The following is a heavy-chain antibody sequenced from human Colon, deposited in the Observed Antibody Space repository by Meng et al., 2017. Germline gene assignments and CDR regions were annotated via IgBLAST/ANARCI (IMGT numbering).Heavy chain of an antibody. V-gene: IGHV3-21*02. CDR2: ISSSGSYI. Sequence: EVQLVESGGGLVKPGTSLRLSCAASGFTFISYIMNWVRQAPGKGLEWVSSISSSGSYIYYADSVKGRFTISRDNAKNSLYLQMNSLRAEDTAVYYCARDHPGPLGYWGQGALVTVSS. CDR1: GFTFISYI. CDR3: ARDHPGPLGY. D-gene: IGHD7-27*01. J-gene: IGHJ4*02.